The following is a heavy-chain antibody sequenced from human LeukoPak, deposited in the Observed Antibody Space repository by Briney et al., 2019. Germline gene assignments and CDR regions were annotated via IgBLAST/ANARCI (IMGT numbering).Heavy chain of an antibody. CDR1: GFTFSTYN. CDR3: ARDVTGYPY. V-gene: IGHV3-48*02. Sequence: GGSLRLSCAGSGFTFSTYNMNWVRQAPGKGLEWVSHISSSGSTKYYADSVKGRFTISRDNAHNSLYLQMNSLRDEDTAVYYCARDVTGYPYWGPGTLVTVSS. CDR2: ISSSGSTK. D-gene: IGHD5-12*01. J-gene: IGHJ4*02.